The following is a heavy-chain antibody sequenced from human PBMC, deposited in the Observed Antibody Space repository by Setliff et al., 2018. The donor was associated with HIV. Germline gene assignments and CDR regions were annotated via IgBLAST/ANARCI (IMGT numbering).Heavy chain of an antibody. J-gene: IGHJ4*02. Sequence: SVKVSCKASGYIFTNNYMHWVRQAPGQGLEWMGVLNPGGGTTYAQNFQGRVTMTSDTSTSTVYMELRSLRSEDTAMYYCASRREVPERRAGFDFWGQGTLVTVSS. CDR1: GYIFTNNY. CDR2: LNPGGGT. D-gene: IGHD1-26*01. CDR3: ASRREVPERRAGFDF. V-gene: IGHV1-46*01.